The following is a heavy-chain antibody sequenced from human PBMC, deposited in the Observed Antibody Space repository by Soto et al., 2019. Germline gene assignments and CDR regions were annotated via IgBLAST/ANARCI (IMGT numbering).Heavy chain of an antibody. V-gene: IGHV4-31*03. CDR2: IYSSGST. D-gene: IGHD3-9*01. J-gene: IGHJ3*01. CDR3: ARGLTRPREDAFGV. CDR1: GDSISRGVFY. Sequence: QVQLQESGPGLVKPAQTLSLTCTVSGDSISRGVFYWSWIRQHPGKGLEWIGYIYSSGSTYYNPSLKSRLTISVDTSKNQFSLKLTSVTAADTAVYYCARGLTRPREDAFGVWGKGTMVTVSS.